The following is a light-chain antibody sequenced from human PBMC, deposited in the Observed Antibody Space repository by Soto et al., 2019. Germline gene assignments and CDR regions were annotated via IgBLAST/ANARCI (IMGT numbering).Light chain of an antibody. V-gene: IGLV2-14*01. CDR2: DVS. CDR3: SSYTTSSTPV. J-gene: IGLJ2*01. CDR1: SSDVGAFNY. Sequence: QSALTQPASVSGSRGQSITISCTGTSSDVGAFNYVSWYQQNPGKAPKLMIYDVSDRPSGVSNRFSGSKSGDTASLTISGLQAEDEAHYYCSSYTTSSTPVFGGGTKLTVL.